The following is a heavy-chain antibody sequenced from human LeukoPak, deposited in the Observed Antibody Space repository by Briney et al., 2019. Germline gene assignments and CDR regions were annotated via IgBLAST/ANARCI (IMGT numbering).Heavy chain of an antibody. CDR2: INASGGST. V-gene: IGHV1-46*01. J-gene: IGHJ4*02. CDR1: GHTFTNYY. CDR3: ARSMAPTVVSRGGYYFDY. D-gene: IGHD4-23*01. Sequence: ASVKVSCKASGHTFTNYYMHWVRQAPGQGLEWMGIINASGGSTSYAQKFQGRVTMTRDTSTSTVYMELSSLRSEDTAVYYCARSMAPTVVSRGGYYFDYWGQGTLVTVSS.